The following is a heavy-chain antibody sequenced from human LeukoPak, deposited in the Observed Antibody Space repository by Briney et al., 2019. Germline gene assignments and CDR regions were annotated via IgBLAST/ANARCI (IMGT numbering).Heavy chain of an antibody. CDR1: GFTFRTFA. CDR3: AKVIDTSIAVASADFDY. V-gene: IGHV3-23*01. D-gene: IGHD6-19*01. CDR2: IDGSGDST. J-gene: IGHJ4*02. Sequence: PGGSLRLSCAAYGFTFRTFAMAWVREAPGKGLQWVSSIDGSGDSTYYADSVKGRFTISRDNSKNTLYLQMNRLSAGDTAVYYCAKVIDTSIAVASADFDYWGQGNLVTVSS.